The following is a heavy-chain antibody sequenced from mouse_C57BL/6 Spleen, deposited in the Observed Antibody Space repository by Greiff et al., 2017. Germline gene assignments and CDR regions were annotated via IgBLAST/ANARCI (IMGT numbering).Heavy chain of an antibody. J-gene: IGHJ4*01. D-gene: IGHD1-1*01. CDR1: GYTFTSYW. V-gene: IGHV1-52*01. Sequence: QVQLQQSGAELVRPGSSVKLSCKASGYTFTSYWMHWVKQRPIQGLEWIGNIDPSDSETHYNQKFKDKATLTVDKSSSTAYMQLSSLTSEDSAVYYCARSVITTVVAGAMDYWGQGTSVTVSS. CDR3: ARSVITTVVAGAMDY. CDR2: IDPSDSET.